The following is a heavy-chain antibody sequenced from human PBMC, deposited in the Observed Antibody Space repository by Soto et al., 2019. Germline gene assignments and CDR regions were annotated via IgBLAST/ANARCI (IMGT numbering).Heavy chain of an antibody. V-gene: IGHV5-10-1*04. J-gene: IGHJ4*02. CDR2: IDPSDSYT. CDR1: GYSFTSYW. D-gene: IGHD6-13*01. Sequence: PGESLKISCKGSGYSFTSYWISWVRQMPGKGLEWMGRIDPSDSYTNYSPSFQGQVTISADKSISTAYLQWSSLKASDTAMYYCATSGYSSSPNYFDYWGQGTLVTVSS. CDR3: ATSGYSSSPNYFDY.